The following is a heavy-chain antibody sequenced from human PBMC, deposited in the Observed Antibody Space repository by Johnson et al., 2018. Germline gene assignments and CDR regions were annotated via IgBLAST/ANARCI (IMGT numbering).Heavy chain of an antibody. CDR3: AKALRVKRYYYYDRDV. V-gene: IGHV3-20*04. Sequence: EVQLVESGGGVVRPGGSLRLSCAASGFTFDDYGMSWVRQAPGKGLEWVSGINWNSGRIGYADSVKGRFTISRDNAKHSLFLQMNTLRADDPAVYYCAKALRVKRYYYYDRDVWGKGTTVTFSS. J-gene: IGHJ6*03. CDR2: INWNSGRI. D-gene: IGHD6-6*01. CDR1: GFTFDDYG.